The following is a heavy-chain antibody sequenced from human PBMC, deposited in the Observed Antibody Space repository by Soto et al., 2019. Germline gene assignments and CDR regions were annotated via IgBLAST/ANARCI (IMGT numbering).Heavy chain of an antibody. CDR1: GGTFSSYA. V-gene: IGHV1-18*01. CDR3: ARGRIAGAVLDYYYYYGMDV. J-gene: IGHJ6*02. CDR2: ISAYNGNT. Sequence: ASVKVSCKASGGTFSSYAISWVRQAPGQGLEWMGWISAYNGNTNYAQKLQGRVTMTTDTSTSTAYMELRSLRSDDTAVYYCARGRIAGAVLDYYYYYGMDVWGQGTTVTVSS. D-gene: IGHD6-19*01.